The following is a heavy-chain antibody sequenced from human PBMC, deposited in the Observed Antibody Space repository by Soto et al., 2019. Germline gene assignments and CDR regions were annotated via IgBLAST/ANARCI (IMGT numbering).Heavy chain of an antibody. CDR3: ARDPGYCGYDWDPDY. CDR1: GFTFSSYS. V-gene: IGHV3-21*01. J-gene: IGHJ4*02. D-gene: IGHD5-12*01. CDR2: ISSSSSYI. Sequence: EVQLVESGGGLVKPGGSLRLSCAASGFTFSSYSMNWVRQAPGKGLEWVSSISSSSSYIYYADSVKGRFTISRDNAKNSLYLQMNSLRAEDTAVYYCARDPGYCGYDWDPDYWGQGTLVTVSS.